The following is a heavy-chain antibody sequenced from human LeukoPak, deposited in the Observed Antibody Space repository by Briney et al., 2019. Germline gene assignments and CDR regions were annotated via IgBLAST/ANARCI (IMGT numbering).Heavy chain of an antibody. CDR3: ARRALGLRFSGSSYYYYYMDV. CDR2: ISSSSSTI. J-gene: IGHJ6*03. V-gene: IGHV3-48*01. CDR1: GFTFSSYS. Sequence: GGSLRLSCAASGFTFSSYSMNWVRQAPGKGLEWVSYISSSSSTIYYADSVKGRFTISRDNAKNSLYLQMNSLRAEDTAVYYCARRALGLRFSGSSYYYYYMDVWGKGTTVTVSS. D-gene: IGHD6-6*01.